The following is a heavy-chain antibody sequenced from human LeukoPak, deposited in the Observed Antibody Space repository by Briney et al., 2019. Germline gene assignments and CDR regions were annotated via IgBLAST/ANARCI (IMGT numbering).Heavy chain of an antibody. J-gene: IGHJ4*02. CDR2: INPNSGGT. Sequence: ASVKVSCKASGYTFTGYYTHWVRQAPGQGLEWMGWINPNSGGTNYAQKFQGWVTMTRDTSISTAYMELSRLRSDDTAVYYCARSDSPYDSSGFFDYWGQGTLVTVSS. V-gene: IGHV1-2*04. CDR3: ARSDSPYDSSGFFDY. CDR1: GYTFTGYY. D-gene: IGHD3-22*01.